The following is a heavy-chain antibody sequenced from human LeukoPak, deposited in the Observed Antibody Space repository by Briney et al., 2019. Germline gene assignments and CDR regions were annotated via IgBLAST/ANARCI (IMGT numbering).Heavy chain of an antibody. Sequence: GGSLRLSCAASGFTFSSYSRNWVRQAPGKGLEWVSYISSSSSTIYYADSVKGRCTISRDNAKNSLYLQMNSLRAEDTAVYYCAKAGVAMYDSSGYSLPNFDYWGQGTLVTVSS. J-gene: IGHJ4*02. D-gene: IGHD3-22*01. CDR2: ISSSSSTI. CDR1: GFTFSSYS. CDR3: AKAGVAMYDSSGYSLPNFDY. V-gene: IGHV3-48*01.